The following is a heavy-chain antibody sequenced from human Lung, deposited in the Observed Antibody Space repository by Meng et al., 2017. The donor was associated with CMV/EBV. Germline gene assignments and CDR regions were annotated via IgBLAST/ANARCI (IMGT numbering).Heavy chain of an antibody. Sequence: GSLRLXXTVSGVSVTYNSYYWSWIRQSPGKGLEWIGYIYVSKNTKYNPSLQSRVTMSVDTTKNQVFLKLSSVTAADTAVYYCARDRAWLGRGSFGFWGQGTVVTVSS. CDR3: ARDRAWLGRGSFGF. V-gene: IGHV4-61*01. J-gene: IGHJ4*03. D-gene: IGHD3-9*01. CDR1: GVSVTYNSYY. CDR2: IYVSKNT.